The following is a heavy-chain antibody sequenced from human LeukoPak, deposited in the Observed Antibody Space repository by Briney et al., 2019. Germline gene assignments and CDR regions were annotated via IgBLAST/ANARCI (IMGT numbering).Heavy chain of an antibody. J-gene: IGHJ4*02. Sequence: SETLSLTYAVYGGSFSGYYWSWIRQPPGKGLEWIGEINHSGSTNYNPSLKSRVTISVDTSKNQFSLKLSSVTAADTAVYYCARHQGSQENYYGDYWGQGTLVTVSS. D-gene: IGHD1-26*01. CDR1: GGSFSGYY. CDR3: ARHQGSQENYYGDY. V-gene: IGHV4-34*01. CDR2: INHSGST.